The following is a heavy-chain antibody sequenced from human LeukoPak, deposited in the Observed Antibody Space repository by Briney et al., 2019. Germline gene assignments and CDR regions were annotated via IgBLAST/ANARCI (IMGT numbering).Heavy chain of an antibody. V-gene: IGHV4-4*07. CDR3: ARGVTYESIGRDAFDI. J-gene: IGHJ3*02. CDR1: GGSISSYF. CDR2: IYPSGNT. Sequence: SETLSLTCTVSGGSISSYFWNWIRQPAGKGLEWIGRIYPSGNTNYKPSLKSRVTMSVDTSKNQFSLKLRSVTVADTAVYYCARGVTYESIGRDAFDIWGPGTIVTVSS. D-gene: IGHD3-22*01.